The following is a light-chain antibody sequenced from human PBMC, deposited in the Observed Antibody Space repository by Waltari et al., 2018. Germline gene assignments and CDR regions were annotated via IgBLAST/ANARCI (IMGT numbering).Light chain of an antibody. CDR2: DSF. CDR1: QSVLGDF. V-gene: IGKV3-20*01. J-gene: IGKJ2*01. Sequence: EITVTQSPGTLSLSPGERATFSCRASQSVLGDFSSLYQKKAGQPPRLLIYDSFSSANDVPDRFSVSVSVTDFTLNISRLEPEDSAVYYCQLFSNSVYTFGQGTRLEIK. CDR3: QLFSNSVYT.